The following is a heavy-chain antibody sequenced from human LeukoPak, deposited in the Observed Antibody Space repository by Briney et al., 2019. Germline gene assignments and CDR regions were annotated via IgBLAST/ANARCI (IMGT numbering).Heavy chain of an antibody. Sequence: GGSLTLSCAASGFTFISYSMSWVRQAPGKGLEWVSAISGSGGSTYYADSVKGRFTISRDNSKNTLYLQINSLRAEDTAVYYCETALAYGGNTPFDYWGQGILVTVSS. J-gene: IGHJ4*02. V-gene: IGHV3-23*01. CDR3: ETALAYGGNTPFDY. CDR1: GFTFISYS. CDR2: ISGSGGST. D-gene: IGHD4-23*01.